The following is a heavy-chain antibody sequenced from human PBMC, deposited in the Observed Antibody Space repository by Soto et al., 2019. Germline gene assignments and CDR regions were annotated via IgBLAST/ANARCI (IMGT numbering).Heavy chain of an antibody. V-gene: IGHV3-23*01. Sequence: EVQLLESGGGLVQPGGSLRLSCAASGSTFISYPMNWVPQAPGKGLQWVSAISGGGDATFYADSVKGRFTISRDNSRNTVTLQMNSLGADDTAVYYCARKVPGSTTRPDYWYFDLWGRGTLVTVSS. CDR3: ARKVPGSTTRPDYWYFDL. CDR2: ISGGGDAT. D-gene: IGHD3-10*01. CDR1: GSTFISYP. J-gene: IGHJ2*01.